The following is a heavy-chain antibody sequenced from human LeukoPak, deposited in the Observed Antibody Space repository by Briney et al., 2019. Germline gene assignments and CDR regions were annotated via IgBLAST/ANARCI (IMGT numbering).Heavy chain of an antibody. CDR2: IYSGGST. J-gene: IGHJ5*02. V-gene: IGHV3-53*01. CDR1: GFTVSSNY. D-gene: IGHD3-16*02. CDR3: ARGTELRLGELSLENWFDP. Sequence: GGSLRLCCAASGFTVSSNYMSWVRQAPGKGLEWVSVIYSGGSTYYADSVKGRFTISRDNSKNTLYLQMNSLRAEDTAVYYCARGTELRLGELSLENWFDPWGQGTLVTVSS.